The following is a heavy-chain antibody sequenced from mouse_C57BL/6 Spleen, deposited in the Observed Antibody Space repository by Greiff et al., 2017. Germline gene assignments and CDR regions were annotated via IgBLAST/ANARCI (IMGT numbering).Heavy chain of an antibody. CDR3: ARSLLRETWFAY. D-gene: IGHD1-2*01. CDR1: GYAFTNYL. J-gene: IGHJ3*01. Sequence: LVESGAELVRPGTSVKVSCKASGYAFTNYLIEWVKQRPGQGLEWIGVINPGSGGTNYNEKFKGKATLTADKSSSTAYMQLSSLTSEDSAVYFCARSLLRETWFAYWGQGTLVTVSA. CDR2: INPGSGGT. V-gene: IGHV1-54*01.